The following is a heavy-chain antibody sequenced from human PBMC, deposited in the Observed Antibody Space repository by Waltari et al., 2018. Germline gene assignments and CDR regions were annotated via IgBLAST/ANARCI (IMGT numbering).Heavy chain of an antibody. D-gene: IGHD2-21*01. CDR1: GGSLRSGGYY. CDR2: IYYSGST. J-gene: IGHJ4*02. CDR3: ARWCGGDCYSSPLATFDY. Sequence: QVQLQESGPGLVKPSQTLSLTCTVPGGSLRSGGYYWRWIRQPPGKGLEWIGYIYYSGSTYYNPSLKSRVTISVDTSKNQFSLKLSSVTAADTAVYYCARWCGGDCYSSPLATFDYWGQGTLVTVSS. V-gene: IGHV4-31*03.